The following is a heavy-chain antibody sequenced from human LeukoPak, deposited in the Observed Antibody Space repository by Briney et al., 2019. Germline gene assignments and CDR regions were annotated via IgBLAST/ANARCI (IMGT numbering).Heavy chain of an antibody. CDR2: IRRKANGCTT. Sequence: PGGSLRLSCTASGFTFDDYGMSWVRQAPGKGLEWVGFIRRKANGCTTEYAASVKGRFTISRDDSKSIAYLQMNSLKTEDTAVYYCTRDVVAGLYYYYYYYMDVWGKGTTVTVSS. V-gene: IGHV3-49*04. CDR1: GFTFDDYG. CDR3: TRDVVAGLYYYYYYYMDV. J-gene: IGHJ6*03. D-gene: IGHD6-19*01.